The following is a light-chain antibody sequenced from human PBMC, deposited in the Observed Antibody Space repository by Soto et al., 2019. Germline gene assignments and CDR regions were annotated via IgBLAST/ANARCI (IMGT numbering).Light chain of an antibody. V-gene: IGLV2-8*01. CDR1: SSDVGAYNY. J-gene: IGLJ1*01. CDR2: EVS. CDR3: SSYAGTNRV. Sequence: QSVLTQPPSASGSPGQSVTISFTGTSSDVGAYNYVSWYQQHPGKAPKVMIYEVSKRPSGVPDRFSGSKSGNTASLTVSGLQAEDEAEYYCSSYAGTNRVFGTGTKVTVL.